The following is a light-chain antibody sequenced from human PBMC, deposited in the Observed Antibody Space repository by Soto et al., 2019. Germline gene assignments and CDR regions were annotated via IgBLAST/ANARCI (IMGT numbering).Light chain of an antibody. V-gene: IGKV1-33*01. CDR2: DAS. J-gene: IGKJ2*01. Sequence: DIQMTQSPSSLSASVGDRVTITCQASQDISNYLNWYQQKPGKAPKLLIYDASNLETGVPSRFSVSGSGTAFTFTITSLQPEDIATYYCQQYDNLPPYTFGQGTKPEIK. CDR1: QDISNY. CDR3: QQYDNLPPYT.